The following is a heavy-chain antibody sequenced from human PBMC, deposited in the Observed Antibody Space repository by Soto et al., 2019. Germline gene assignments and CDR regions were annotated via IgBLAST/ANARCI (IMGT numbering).Heavy chain of an antibody. CDR3: AAASSGYYYADYYYGMDV. V-gene: IGHV1-58*01. J-gene: IGHJ6*02. D-gene: IGHD3-22*01. CDR1: GFTFTSSA. Sequence: QMQLVQSGPEVKRPGTSVKVSCKASGFTFTSSAVQWVRQARGQRPEWIGWIVVGRGNTNYAQKFQERVTITRDMSTSTAFMELSSLRSGDTAVYYCAAASSGYYYADYYYGMDVWGQGTTVTVSS. CDR2: IVVGRGNT.